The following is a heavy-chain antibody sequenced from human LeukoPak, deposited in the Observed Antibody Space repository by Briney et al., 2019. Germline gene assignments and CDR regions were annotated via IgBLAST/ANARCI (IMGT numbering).Heavy chain of an antibody. CDR1: GGSLSSYY. V-gene: IGHV4-59*01. Sequence: PSETLSLTCTVSGGSLSSYYWSWIRQPPGKGLEWIGYIYYSGSTNYNPSLKSRVTISVDTSKNQFSLKLSSVTAADTAVYYCARAEYQLLSAYYYYYMDVWGKGTTVTVSS. CDR2: IYYSGST. J-gene: IGHJ6*03. D-gene: IGHD2-2*01. CDR3: ARAEYQLLSAYYYYYMDV.